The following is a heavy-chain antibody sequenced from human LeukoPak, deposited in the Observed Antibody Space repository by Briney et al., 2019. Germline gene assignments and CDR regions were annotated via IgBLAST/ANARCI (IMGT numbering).Heavy chain of an antibody. J-gene: IGHJ5*02. CDR1: GGTFSSYP. V-gene: IGHV1-69*04. Sequence: SVKVSCKASGGTFSSYPISWVRQAPGQGLEWMGMIIPILGIANYAQKFQGRVTITADKSTSKAYMELSSLRSEDTAVYYCARDYYDSSGYSPRFDPWGQGTLVTVSS. D-gene: IGHD3-22*01. CDR3: ARDYYDSSGYSPRFDP. CDR2: IIPILGIA.